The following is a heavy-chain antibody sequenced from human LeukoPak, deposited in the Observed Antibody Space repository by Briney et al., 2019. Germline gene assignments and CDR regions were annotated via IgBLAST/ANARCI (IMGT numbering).Heavy chain of an antibody. CDR1: GDSISSSSYY. CDR3: GRHDRAQDLGSCSGTSCQLRACFDY. Sequence: PSETLSLTCTVSGDSISSSSYYWGWIRQPPGKGLEWIGSFYYSGSTYYNPSLKSRVTISVDKSKKHFSMKLSSATAADTAVYYCGRHDRAQDLGSCSGTSCQLRACFDYWGQGTLVTVSS. J-gene: IGHJ4*02. V-gene: IGHV4-39*01. D-gene: IGHD2-15*01. CDR2: FYYSGST.